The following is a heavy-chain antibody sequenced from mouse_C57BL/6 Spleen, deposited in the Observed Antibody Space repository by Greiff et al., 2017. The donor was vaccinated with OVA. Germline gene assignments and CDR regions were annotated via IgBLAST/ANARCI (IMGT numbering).Heavy chain of an antibody. CDR3: ASLYYYGSSPYYAMDY. V-gene: IGHV1-26*01. J-gene: IGHJ4*01. Sequence: EVKLQQSGPELVKPGASVKISCKASGYTFTDYYMNWVKQSHGKSLEWIGDINPNNGGTSYNQKFKGKATLTVDKSSSTAYMELRSLTSEDSAVYYCASLYYYGSSPYYAMDYWGQGTSVTVSS. D-gene: IGHD1-1*01. CDR2: INPNNGGT. CDR1: GYTFTDYY.